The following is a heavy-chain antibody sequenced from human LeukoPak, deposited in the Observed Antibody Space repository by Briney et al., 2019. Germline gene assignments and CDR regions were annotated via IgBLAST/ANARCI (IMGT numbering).Heavy chain of an antibody. V-gene: IGHV4-59*12. CDR2: NFHSVTT. CDR3: ARVGYAMVRGVPGP. Sequence: PSETLSLTCTVSGGSIGSYYWSWIRQPPGKGLEWIGYNFHSVTTNYNPSLQSRVFISVDTSKNQFSLKLSSVTAADTAVYYCARVGYAMVRGVPGPWGQGTLVTVSS. J-gene: IGHJ5*02. D-gene: IGHD3-10*01. CDR1: GGSIGSYY.